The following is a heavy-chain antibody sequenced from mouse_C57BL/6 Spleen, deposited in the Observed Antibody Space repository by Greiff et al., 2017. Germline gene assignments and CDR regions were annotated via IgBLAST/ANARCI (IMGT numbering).Heavy chain of an antibody. Sequence: VQLQQSGAELVRPGASVTLSCKASGYTFTDYEMHWVKQTPVHGLEWIGAIDPETGGTAYNQKFKGKAILTADKSSSTAYMELRSLTSEDSAVYYCTRRGGLGPIDYWGQGTTLTVSS. D-gene: IGHD4-1*01. V-gene: IGHV1-15*01. CDR3: TRRGGLGPIDY. CDR1: GYTFTDYE. CDR2: IDPETGGT. J-gene: IGHJ2*01.